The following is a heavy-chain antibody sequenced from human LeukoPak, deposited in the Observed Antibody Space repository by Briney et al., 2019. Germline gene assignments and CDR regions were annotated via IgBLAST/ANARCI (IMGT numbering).Heavy chain of an antibody. J-gene: IGHJ4*02. D-gene: IGHD1-1*01. CDR2: INCNGGST. V-gene: IGHV3-43*01. Sequence: PGGSLRLSCVASGFMFDDYKMHWVRQAPGQGLEWISLINCNGGSTYYAGSVKGRFTVSRDNTKNSLYLQMNSLTTEDTAFYYCSTGEEDSTVNFYHWGQGTLVTVSS. CDR1: GFMFDDYK. CDR3: STGEEDSTVNFYH.